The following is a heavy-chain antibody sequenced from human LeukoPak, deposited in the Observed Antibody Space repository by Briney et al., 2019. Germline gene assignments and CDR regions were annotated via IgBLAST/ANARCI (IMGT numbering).Heavy chain of an antibody. J-gene: IGHJ4*02. V-gene: IGHV3-66*01. Sequence: PGGSLRLSCAASEFSVGSNYMTWVRQAPGKGLEWVSLIYSGGSTYYADSVKGRFTISRDNSKNTLYLQMNSLRAEDTAVYYCAKGMTNSYGPTSYFDYWGQGTLVTVSS. CDR2: IYSGGST. D-gene: IGHD5-18*01. CDR1: EFSVGSNY. CDR3: AKGMTNSYGPTSYFDY.